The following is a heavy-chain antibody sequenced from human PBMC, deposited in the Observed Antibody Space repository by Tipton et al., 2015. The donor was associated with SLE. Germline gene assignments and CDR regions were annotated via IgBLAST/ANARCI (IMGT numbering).Heavy chain of an antibody. Sequence: TLSLTCTVSSGSVSSGAYYWSWIRQHPGKGLEWIGYVFSSGTTYYNPSLKGRLSLSLDTSQNQLSLKLSSVTSADTAVYYCARYFYDSSGVCLVDFWGQGTLVTVSS. J-gene: IGHJ4*02. CDR1: SGSVSSGAYY. CDR3: ARYFYDSSGVCLVDF. CDR2: VFSSGTT. V-gene: IGHV4-31*03. D-gene: IGHD3-22*01.